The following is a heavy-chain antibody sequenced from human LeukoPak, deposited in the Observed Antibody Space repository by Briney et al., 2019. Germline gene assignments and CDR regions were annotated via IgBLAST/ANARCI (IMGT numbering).Heavy chain of an antibody. D-gene: IGHD3-3*01. J-gene: IGHJ5*02. CDR2: IHHSGRT. CDR1: GYSISSDYY. Sequence: PSETLSLTCTVSGYSISSDYYWGWIRQPPGKGLEWIGSIHHSGRTYYNPSLKSRVTISVDTSKNQFSLKLSSVTAADTAVYYCAREGPHSYYDFWSGYWGGWFDPWGQGTLVTVSS. V-gene: IGHV4-38-2*02. CDR3: AREGPHSYYDFWSGYWGGWFDP.